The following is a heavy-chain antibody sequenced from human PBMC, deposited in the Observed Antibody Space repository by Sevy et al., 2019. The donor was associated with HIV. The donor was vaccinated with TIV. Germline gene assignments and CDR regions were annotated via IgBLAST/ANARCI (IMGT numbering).Heavy chain of an antibody. CDR3: AGDSEGDFWSSYNYYGMDV. J-gene: IGHJ6*02. CDR1: GFTFSSYS. CDR2: ISSSSTYI. D-gene: IGHD3-3*01. Sequence: GGSLRLSCAASGFTFSSYSMNWVRQAPGKGLEWVSSISSSSTYIYYADSVKGRLTIYRDNAKNSLYLQMNSLRAEDTAVYYCAGDSEGDFWSSYNYYGMDVWGQGTTVTVSS. V-gene: IGHV3-21*01.